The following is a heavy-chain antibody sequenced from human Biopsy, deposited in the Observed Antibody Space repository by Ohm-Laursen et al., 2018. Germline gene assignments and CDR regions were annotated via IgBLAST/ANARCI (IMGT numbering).Heavy chain of an antibody. CDR1: GESFNGYY. CDR2: INHSGRT. CDR3: VRGVDYYDPYHYYALDV. Sequence: TLSLTCAVYGESFNGYYWSWTRQTPGKGLEWIGEINHSGRTNYNPSLKSRVTISVDTSKNQFSLKVGSVTAADTAVYYCVRGVDYYDPYHYYALDVWGQGTTVTVSS. J-gene: IGHJ6*02. V-gene: IGHV4-34*01. D-gene: IGHD3-22*01.